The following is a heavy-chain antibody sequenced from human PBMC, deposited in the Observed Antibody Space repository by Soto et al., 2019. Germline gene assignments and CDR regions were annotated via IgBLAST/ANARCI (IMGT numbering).Heavy chain of an antibody. J-gene: IGHJ5*02. CDR1: GFTFSSYS. Sequence: GGSLRLSCAASGFTFSSYSMNWVRQAPGKGLEWVSYISSSSSTIYYADSVKGRFTISRDNAKNSLYLQMNSLRDEDTAVYYCAKDNCISTSCYRLYNWFDPWGQGTLVTVSS. D-gene: IGHD2-2*01. V-gene: IGHV3-48*02. CDR3: AKDNCISTSCYRLYNWFDP. CDR2: ISSSSSTI.